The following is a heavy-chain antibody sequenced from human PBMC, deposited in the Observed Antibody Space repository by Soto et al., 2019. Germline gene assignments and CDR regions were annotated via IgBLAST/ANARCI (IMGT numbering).Heavy chain of an antibody. CDR2: IIPIFGTA. J-gene: IGHJ4*02. Sequence: VASVKVSCKASGGTFSSYAISWVRQAPGQGLEWMGGIIPIFGTANYAQKFQGRVTITADESTSTAYMELSSLRSEDTAVYYCARDSHSPLSYSSGYYYSAYHYFDYWGQGTLVTVSS. D-gene: IGHD3-22*01. CDR1: GGTFSSYA. CDR3: ARDSHSPLSYSSGYYYSAYHYFDY. V-gene: IGHV1-69*13.